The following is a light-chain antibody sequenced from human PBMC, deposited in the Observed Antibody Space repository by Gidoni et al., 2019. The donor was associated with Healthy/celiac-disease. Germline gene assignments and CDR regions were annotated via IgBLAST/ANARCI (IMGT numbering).Light chain of an antibody. J-gene: IGKJ2*01. V-gene: IGKV1-39*01. Sequence: IQMTQSPSSLSASVGDRVTITCRASQRISSYLNWYQQKPGKAPKLLIYAASSLQSGVPSRFSGSGSGTDFTLTISSLQPEDFATYYCQQSYSTLYTCGQGTKLEIK. CDR1: QRISSY. CDR3: QQSYSTLYT. CDR2: AAS.